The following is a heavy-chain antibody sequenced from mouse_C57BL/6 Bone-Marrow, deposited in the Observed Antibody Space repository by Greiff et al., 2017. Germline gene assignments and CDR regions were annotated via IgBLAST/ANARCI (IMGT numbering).Heavy chain of an antibody. CDR1: GYTFTSYW. CDR3: ARTLYYYGSSYWYFDV. J-gene: IGHJ1*03. Sequence: VQLQQPGAELVKPGASVKMSCKASGYTFTSYWITWVKQRPGQGLEWIGDIYPGSGSTNYNEKFKSKATLTVDTSSSTAYMQLSCLTSEDSAVYYCARTLYYYGSSYWYFDVWGTGTTVTVSS. V-gene: IGHV1-55*01. CDR2: IYPGSGST. D-gene: IGHD1-1*01.